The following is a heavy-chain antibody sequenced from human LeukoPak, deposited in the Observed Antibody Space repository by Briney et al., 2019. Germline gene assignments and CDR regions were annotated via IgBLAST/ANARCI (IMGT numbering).Heavy chain of an antibody. V-gene: IGHV4-59*01. CDR3: AKYGIYSFDY. J-gene: IGHJ4*02. Sequence: PSETLSLTCTVSAASISSYYWSWIRQPPGKGLEWIGYIHSSGSTNCNPALKSRVTISLDTSKNQFSLKLTSVTAAGTAVYYCAKYGIYSFDYWGQGTLVTVSS. CDR1: AASISSYY. D-gene: IGHD2-21*01. CDR2: IHSSGST.